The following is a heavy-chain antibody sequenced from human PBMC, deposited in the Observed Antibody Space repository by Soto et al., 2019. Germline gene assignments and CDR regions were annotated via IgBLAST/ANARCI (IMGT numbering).Heavy chain of an antibody. CDR2: EYSGST. Sequence: QVQLQESGPGLVKPSETLSLTCTVSGASISRDHWNWIRQPPGKGLEWIGEYSGSTNYNPSLKSRVTISVDTSKNQFSLNLSSGTAADTAVYFCATYTSDGGGRGYWGQGTLVTVSS. D-gene: IGHD6-19*01. J-gene: IGHJ4*02. CDR1: GASISRDH. CDR3: ATYTSDGGGRGY. V-gene: IGHV4-59*08.